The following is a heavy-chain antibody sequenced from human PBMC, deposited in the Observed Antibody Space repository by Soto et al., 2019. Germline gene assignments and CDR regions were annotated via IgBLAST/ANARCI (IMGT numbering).Heavy chain of an antibody. V-gene: IGHV3-48*01. CDR2: ISSSSSTI. CDR3: ARSSQWLVGGLDY. Sequence: GGSLRLSCAASGFNFSSYNMNWVRQAPGKGLEWVSYISSSSSTIYYADSVKGRFTISRDNAKNSLYLQMNSLRAEDTAVYYCARSSQWLVGGLDYWGQGTLVTVSS. J-gene: IGHJ4*02. CDR1: GFNFSSYN. D-gene: IGHD6-19*01.